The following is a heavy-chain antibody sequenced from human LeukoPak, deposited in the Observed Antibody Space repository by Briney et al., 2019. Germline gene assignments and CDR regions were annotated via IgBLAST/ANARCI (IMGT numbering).Heavy chain of an antibody. CDR2: IYYSGST. Sequence: PSETLSLTCTVSGGSISSNNYYWGWIRQPPGKGLEWIGTIYYSGSTYYNPSLKSRVTISVDTSKSQFSLKLSSVTAADTAVYYCARQGSGNYLSPVNYWGQGTLVTVSS. J-gene: IGHJ4*02. CDR3: ARQGSGNYLSPVNY. V-gene: IGHV4-39*01. CDR1: GGSISSNNYY. D-gene: IGHD1-26*01.